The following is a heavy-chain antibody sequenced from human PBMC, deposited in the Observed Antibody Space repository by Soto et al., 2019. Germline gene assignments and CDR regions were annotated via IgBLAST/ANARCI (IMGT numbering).Heavy chain of an antibody. V-gene: IGHV3-23*01. CDR1: EFTFSSYG. D-gene: IGHD3-22*01. J-gene: IGHJ4*02. Sequence: EVQLLESGGGLVQPGGSLRLSCAASEFTFSSYGMSWDRQAPGKGLEWVSSISGSGGTTYYADSVKGRFTISRDNSKNTLFLQMNSLRAEDTAIYYCAKDMYYDSSGMGGKGTLVTVSS. CDR2: ISGSGGTT. CDR3: AKDMYYDSSGM.